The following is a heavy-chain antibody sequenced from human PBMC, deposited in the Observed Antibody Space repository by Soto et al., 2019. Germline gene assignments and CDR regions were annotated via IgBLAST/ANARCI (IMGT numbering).Heavy chain of an antibody. CDR2: ISGSGGST. Sequence: PGGSLRLSCAASGFTFSSYAMSWVRQAPGKGLEWVSGISGSGGSTNYADSVKGRFTISRDNSKNMVSLQMNSLRAEDTAIYYCATGHGDLRRGQGTLVTVSS. J-gene: IGHJ4*02. D-gene: IGHD4-17*01. CDR1: GFTFSSYA. V-gene: IGHV3-23*01. CDR3: ATGHGDLR.